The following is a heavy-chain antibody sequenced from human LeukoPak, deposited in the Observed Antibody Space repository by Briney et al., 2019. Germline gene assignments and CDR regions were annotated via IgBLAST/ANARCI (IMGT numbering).Heavy chain of an antibody. CDR1: GFTSSSYA. Sequence: GGSLRLSCAASGFTSSSYAMSWVRQAPGKGLEWVSAISGSGGSTYYADSVKGRFTISRDNSKNTLYLQMNSLRAEDTAVYYCAKDPRVLRFLEWPVHYFDYWGQGTLVTVSS. J-gene: IGHJ4*02. CDR3: AKDPRVLRFLEWPVHYFDY. V-gene: IGHV3-23*01. CDR2: ISGSGGST. D-gene: IGHD3-3*01.